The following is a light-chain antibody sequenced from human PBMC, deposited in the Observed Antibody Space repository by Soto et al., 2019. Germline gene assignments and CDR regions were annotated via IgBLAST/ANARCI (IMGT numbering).Light chain of an antibody. CDR2: EVS. J-gene: IGLJ1*01. V-gene: IGLV2-8*01. CDR1: SSDVGGYNY. Sequence: QSVLTQPPSASGSPGQSVTISCTGTSSDVGGYNYVSWYQQHPGKAPKLMIYEVSKRPSGVPDRFSGSKSGNTASLTVSGLQAADEADYYCSSYAGSNVYVFGTGTKLTVL. CDR3: SSYAGSNVYV.